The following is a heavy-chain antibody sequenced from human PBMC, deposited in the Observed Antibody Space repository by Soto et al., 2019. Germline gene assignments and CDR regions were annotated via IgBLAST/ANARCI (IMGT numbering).Heavy chain of an antibody. Sequence: QVQLVQSGAEVKKPGASVKVSCKASGYTFTSYGISWVRQAPGQGLEWMGWISAYNGNTNYAQKLQGRVTMTTDTSKSTAYMELRSLRSDDTAVYYCARSITMVRGVPGSYYYYYCMDVWGKGTTVTVFS. CDR1: GYTFTSYG. CDR3: ARSITMVRGVPGSYYYYYCMDV. J-gene: IGHJ6*03. CDR2: ISAYNGNT. V-gene: IGHV1-18*01. D-gene: IGHD3-10*01.